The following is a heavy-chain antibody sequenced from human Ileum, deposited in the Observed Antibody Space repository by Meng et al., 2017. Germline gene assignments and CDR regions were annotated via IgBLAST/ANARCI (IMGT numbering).Heavy chain of an antibody. J-gene: IGHJ6*02. Sequence: SETLSLTCTVSAGSISSSSHYWSWIRQPAGKGLEWIGRVDTRGTTSSNPSLMSRVTISVDTSKNQFSLRLSSVTAADTAVYYCARLSSGWYADVYYGLDVWGQGTTVTVSS. CDR3: ARLSSGWYADVYYGLDV. V-gene: IGHV4-61*02. CDR1: AGSISSSSHY. CDR2: VDTRGTT. D-gene: IGHD6-19*01.